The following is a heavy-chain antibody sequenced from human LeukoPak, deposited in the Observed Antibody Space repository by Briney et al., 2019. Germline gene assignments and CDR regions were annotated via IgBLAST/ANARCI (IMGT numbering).Heavy chain of an antibody. V-gene: IGHV1-8*01. J-gene: IGHJ6*02. D-gene: IGHD3-10*01. Sequence: GASVKVSCKASGYIFTSFDINWVRQATGQGLEWMGWMNPNSGNTAYAQKFQGRVTMTRDTSISTAYMELSSLRPEDTAMYYCASGHASDYGSGGYLGYYYGMDVWGQGTTVSVSS. CDR2: MNPNSGNT. CDR3: ASGHASDYGSGGYLGYYYGMDV. CDR1: GYIFTSFD.